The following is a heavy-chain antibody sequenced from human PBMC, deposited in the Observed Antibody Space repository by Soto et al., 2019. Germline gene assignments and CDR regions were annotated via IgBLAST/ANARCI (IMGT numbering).Heavy chain of an antibody. J-gene: IGHJ4*02. CDR3: ARRYGGNFDF. V-gene: IGHV4-59*01. CDR2: IYYSGST. CDR1: GGSISSYY. Sequence: LETLSLTCTVSGGSISSYYWSWIRQPPGKGLEWIGYIYYSGSTNYNPSLKSRVTISVDTSKNQFSLKLSSVTAADTAVYYCARRYGGNFDFWGQGTLVTGSS. D-gene: IGHD1-26*01.